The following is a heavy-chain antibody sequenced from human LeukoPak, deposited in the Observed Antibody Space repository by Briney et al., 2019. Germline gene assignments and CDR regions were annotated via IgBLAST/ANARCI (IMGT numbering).Heavy chain of an antibody. V-gene: IGHV4-59*12. CDR2: IYYSGST. CDR3: ASPRYCSSISCYFHAFDV. Sequence: SETLSLTCTVSGGSISSYYWSWIRQPPGKGLEWIGYIYYSGSTNYNPSLKSRVTISVDTSKNQFSLKLSSVTAADTAVYYCASPRYCSSISCYFHAFDVWGQGTMVTVSS. CDR1: GGSISSYY. D-gene: IGHD2-2*01. J-gene: IGHJ3*01.